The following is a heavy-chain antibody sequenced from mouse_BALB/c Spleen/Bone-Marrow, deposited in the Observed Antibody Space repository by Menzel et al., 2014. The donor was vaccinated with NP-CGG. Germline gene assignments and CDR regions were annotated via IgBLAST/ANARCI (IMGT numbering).Heavy chain of an antibody. D-gene: IGHD1-1*01. CDR2: IDPANGST. CDR3: VSYYYGNYFDS. Sequence: VHVKQSGAELVKPGASVKLSCTASGFNIKDTYMHWVKQRPEQGLEWIGRIDPANGSTKYDPKFQGKATITADTSSNTAYLQLSSLTSEDTAVYYCVSYYYGNYFDSWGQGTTLTVSS. V-gene: IGHV14-3*02. J-gene: IGHJ2*01. CDR1: GFNIKDTY.